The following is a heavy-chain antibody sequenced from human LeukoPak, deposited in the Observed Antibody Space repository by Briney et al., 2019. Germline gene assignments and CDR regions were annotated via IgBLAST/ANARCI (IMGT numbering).Heavy chain of an antibody. CDR3: ARGGGYCSGGSCYASNWFDP. V-gene: IGHV1-8*01. D-gene: IGHD2-15*01. CDR2: MNPNSGNT. J-gene: IGHJ5*02. Sequence: ASVKVSCKATGDTFTTYDINWVRQATGQGLEWMGWMNPNSGNTGYAQKFQGRVTMTRNTSISTAYMELSSLRSKDTAVYYCARGGGYCSGGSCYASNWFDPWGQGTLVTVSS. CDR1: GDTFTTYD.